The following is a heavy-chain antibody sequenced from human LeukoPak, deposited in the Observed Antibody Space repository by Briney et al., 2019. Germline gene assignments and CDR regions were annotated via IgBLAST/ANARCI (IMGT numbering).Heavy chain of an antibody. CDR2: IYYSGST. J-gene: IGHJ4*02. Sequence: PSETLSLTCTVSGGSISSYYWSWIRQPPGKGLEWIGYIYYSGSTNYNPSLKSRVTISVDTSKNQFSLKLSSVTAADTAVYYCARLAGDYRVTTFDYWGQGTLVTVSS. CDR1: GGSISSYY. V-gene: IGHV4-59*08. D-gene: IGHD4-17*01. CDR3: ARLAGDYRVTTFDY.